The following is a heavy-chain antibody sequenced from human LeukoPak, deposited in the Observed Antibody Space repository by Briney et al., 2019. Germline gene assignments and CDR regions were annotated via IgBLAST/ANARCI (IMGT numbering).Heavy chain of an antibody. CDR1: GGSISSYY. V-gene: IGHV4-59*12. Sequence: SETLSLTCTVSGGSISSYYWSWIRQPPGKGLEWIGYIYYSGSTNYNPSLKSRVSISVDTSKNQFSLTLTSVTAADTAVHFCVRDPGYYYYMDVWGKGTTVTVSS. J-gene: IGHJ6*03. CDR2: IYYSGST. CDR3: VRDPGYYYYMDV.